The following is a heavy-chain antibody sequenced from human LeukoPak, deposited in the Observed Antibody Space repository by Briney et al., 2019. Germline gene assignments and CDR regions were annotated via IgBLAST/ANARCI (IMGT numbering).Heavy chain of an antibody. J-gene: IGHJ4*02. CDR2: ISSSSSYI. D-gene: IGHD5-18*01. CDR1: GFTFSSYS. Sequence: GGSLRLSCAASGFTFSSYSMNWVRQAPGKGLEWVSSISSSSSYIYYADSVKGRFTISRDNAKNSLYLQMNSLRAEDTAVYYCARGGKWAMVTEIDYWGQGTLVTVSS. CDR3: ARGGKWAMVTEIDY. V-gene: IGHV3-21*01.